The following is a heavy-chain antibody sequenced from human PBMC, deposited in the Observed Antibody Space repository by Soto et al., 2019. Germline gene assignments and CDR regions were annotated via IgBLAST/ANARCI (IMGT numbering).Heavy chain of an antibody. Sequence: GGSLRLSCAASGFTFSNAWMSWVRQAPGKVLEWVGRIKSKTDGGTTDYAAPVKGRFTISRDDSKNTLYLQMNSLKTEDTAVYYCTTVVGADSSGYYYTLWDYLGQGTLVTVSS. CDR2: IKSKTDGGTT. J-gene: IGHJ4*02. V-gene: IGHV3-15*01. D-gene: IGHD3-22*01. CDR3: TTVVGADSSGYYYTLWDY. CDR1: GFTFSNAW.